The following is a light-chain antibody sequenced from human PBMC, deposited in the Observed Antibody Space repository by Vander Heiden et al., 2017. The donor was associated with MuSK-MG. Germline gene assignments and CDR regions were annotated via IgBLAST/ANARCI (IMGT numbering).Light chain of an antibody. CDR2: AAS. J-gene: IGKJ3*01. Sequence: DIQMTQSPSSLSASVGDRVTITCRASQSISSYLNWYQQKPGKAPKLLIYAASSLQSGVPSRFSGSGSGTDFTLTISSLQPEDFATYYCQQSYSTLFTFGPGTKVXI. CDR3: QQSYSTLFT. V-gene: IGKV1-39*01. CDR1: QSISSY.